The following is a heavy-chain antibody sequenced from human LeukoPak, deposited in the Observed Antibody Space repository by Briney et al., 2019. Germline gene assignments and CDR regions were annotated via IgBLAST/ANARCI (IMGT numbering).Heavy chain of an antibody. CDR2: IGGSGGST. Sequence: PGGSLRLSCATSGFTFSSYAMSWVRQAPGKGLEWVSAIGGSGGSTYYADSVKGRFTISRDNAKNTLYLQMNSLRAEDTAVYYCARGPDIVVVVAATNWFDPWGQGTLVTVSS. V-gene: IGHV3-23*01. CDR3: ARGPDIVVVVAATNWFDP. CDR1: GFTFSSYA. J-gene: IGHJ5*02. D-gene: IGHD2-15*01.